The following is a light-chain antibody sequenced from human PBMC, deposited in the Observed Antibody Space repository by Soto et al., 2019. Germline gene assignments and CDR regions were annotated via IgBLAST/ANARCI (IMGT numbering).Light chain of an antibody. Sequence: QSVLTQPRSVSGSPGQSVTISCTGASSDVGAYNYVSWYQQHPGKAPKLMFYDVSTRPSGVPDRFSGSKSGTTASLTISGLQAEDKADYYCCSYAGSPYVFXTGTKVTVL. V-gene: IGLV2-11*01. J-gene: IGLJ1*01. CDR2: DVS. CDR1: SSDVGAYNY. CDR3: CSYAGSPYV.